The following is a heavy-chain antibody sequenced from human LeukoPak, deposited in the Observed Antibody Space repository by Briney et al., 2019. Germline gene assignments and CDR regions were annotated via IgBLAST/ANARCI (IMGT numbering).Heavy chain of an antibody. Sequence: PGGSLRLSCAASGFTFDDYAMHWVRQAPGKGLEWVAGISWSSGNIGYADSVKGRFTISRDNSKNSLYLQMNSLRTEDTALYYCAKGEGTTSHHFQHWGQGTLVTVSS. CDR2: ISWSSGNI. CDR3: AKGEGTTSHHFQH. D-gene: IGHD1-7*01. CDR1: GFTFDDYA. V-gene: IGHV3-9*01. J-gene: IGHJ1*01.